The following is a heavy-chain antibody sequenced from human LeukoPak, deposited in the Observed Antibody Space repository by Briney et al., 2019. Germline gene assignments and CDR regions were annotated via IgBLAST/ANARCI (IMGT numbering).Heavy chain of an antibody. Sequence: GGSLRLSCAASGFTFSRCGMNWVRQAPGKGLEWVSSISGSSNYIYYADSVKGRFTISRDNARNSLYLQMSSLRAEDTAVYYCARGSEWTSGVSDYWGQGTLVTASS. D-gene: IGHD3-3*01. CDR1: GFTFSRCG. V-gene: IGHV3-21*01. J-gene: IGHJ4*02. CDR2: ISGSSNYI. CDR3: ARGSEWTSGVSDY.